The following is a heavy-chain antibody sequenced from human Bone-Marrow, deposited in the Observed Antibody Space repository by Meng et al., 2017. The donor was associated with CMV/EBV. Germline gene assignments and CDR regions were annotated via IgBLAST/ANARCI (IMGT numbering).Heavy chain of an antibody. D-gene: IGHD2-2*01. CDR1: GFTFSSYE. J-gene: IGHJ6*02. CDR3: ARETLVVPAAMDYYGMDV. V-gene: IGHV3-48*03. CDR2: ISSSGSTI. Sequence: GGSLRLSCAASGFTFSSYEMNWVRQAPGKGLEWVSYISSSGSTIYYADSVKDRFTISRDNAKNSLYLQMNSLRAEDTAVYYCARETLVVPAAMDYYGMDVWGQGTTVTVSS.